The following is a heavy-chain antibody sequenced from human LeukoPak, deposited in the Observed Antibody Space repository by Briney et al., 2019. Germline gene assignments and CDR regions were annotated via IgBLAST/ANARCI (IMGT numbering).Heavy chain of an antibody. Sequence: GASVKVSCKASGGTFSSYAISWVRQAPGQGLEWMGGIIPIFGTANYAQKFQGRVTITADESTSTAYMELSSLRSEDTAVYYCARVRAAAGITGYYYYMDVWGKGTTVTISS. J-gene: IGHJ6*03. CDR1: GGTFSSYA. CDR3: ARVRAAAGITGYYYYMDV. CDR2: IIPIFGTA. V-gene: IGHV1-69*13. D-gene: IGHD6-13*01.